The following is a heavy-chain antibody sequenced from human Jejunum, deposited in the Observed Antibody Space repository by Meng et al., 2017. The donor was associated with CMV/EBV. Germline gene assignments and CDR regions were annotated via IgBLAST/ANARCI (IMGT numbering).Heavy chain of an antibody. Sequence: ASGLHVGAYWMSWVRQAPGERTECVANINQDGSIRRYLGSVKGRFTISRDNAKATFDLQMNNLRPEDTAVYYCARDPAYSSFDYWGQGTVVTVSS. CDR3: ARDPAYSSFDY. CDR1: GLHVGAYW. CDR2: INQDGSIR. V-gene: IGHV3-7*01. J-gene: IGHJ4*02. D-gene: IGHD3-22*01.